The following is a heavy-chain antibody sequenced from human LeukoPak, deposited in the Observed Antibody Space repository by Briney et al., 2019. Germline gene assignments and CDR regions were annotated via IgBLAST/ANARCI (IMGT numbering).Heavy chain of an antibody. CDR3: ARGWGGSPPFDY. Sequence: ASVKVSCKASGYTFTGYFVHWVRQAPGQGLEWMGWINPNGGGTNYAQKFQGRVTMTRDTSISTANMELSRLRSDDTAVYYCARGWGGSPPFDYWGQGTLVTVSS. V-gene: IGHV1-2*02. D-gene: IGHD1-26*01. CDR1: GYTFTGYF. J-gene: IGHJ4*02. CDR2: INPNGGGT.